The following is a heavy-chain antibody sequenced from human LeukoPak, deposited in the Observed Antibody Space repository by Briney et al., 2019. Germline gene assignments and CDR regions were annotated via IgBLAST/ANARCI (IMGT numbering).Heavy chain of an antibody. D-gene: IGHD3-16*02. CDR2: IIPIFGTA. CDR1: GGTFSSYA. Sequence: ASVKVSCKASGGTFSSYAISWVRQAPGQGLEWMGGIIPIFGTANYAQKFQGRVTITADESTSTAYMELSSLRSEDTAVYYCARVMDDVWGSYRYTPLGYWGQGTLVTVSS. CDR3: ARVMDDVWGSYRYTPLGY. V-gene: IGHV1-69*13. J-gene: IGHJ4*02.